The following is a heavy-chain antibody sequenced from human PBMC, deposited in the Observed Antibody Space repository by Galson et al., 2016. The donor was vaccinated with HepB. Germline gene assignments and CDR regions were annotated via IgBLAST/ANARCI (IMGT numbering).Heavy chain of an antibody. V-gene: IGHV3-53*01. D-gene: IGHD3-10*01. CDR2: IYSDGYT. CDR1: GITVSSSH. J-gene: IGHJ4*02. Sequence: SLRLSCAASGITVSSSHMSWVRQAPGRGLEWVSLIYSDGYTYYADSVKGRFTISRDNSKNTLYLQTNSLRAEDTAVYYCLGAIKSGFSFDYWGQGTLVTVSS. CDR3: LGAIKSGFSFDY.